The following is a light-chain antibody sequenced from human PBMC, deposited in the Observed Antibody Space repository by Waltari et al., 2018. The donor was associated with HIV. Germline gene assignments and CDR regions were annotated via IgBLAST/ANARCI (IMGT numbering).Light chain of an antibody. CDR1: ALPKQF. V-gene: IGLV3-25*03. J-gene: IGLJ3*02. CDR2: KDN. CDR3: ESADDSGDHWV. Sequence: SYELTQPPSVSVSPGQTATITCSGDALPKQFASWYQQKAGQAPLMVIYKDNKRPSGIPDRVAGSMAGATVMLIISGVLPEDEAVYYCESADDSGDHWVFGGGTKLSVL.